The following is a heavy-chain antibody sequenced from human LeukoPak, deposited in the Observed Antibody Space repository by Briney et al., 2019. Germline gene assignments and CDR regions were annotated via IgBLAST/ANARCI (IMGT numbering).Heavy chain of an antibody. CDR2: IRYDGSNT. Sequence: RPGGSLRLSCAASGFIFSSYGMHWVRQAPGKGLEWVAFIRYDGSNTYYADSVKGRFTISRGNSKNTLYLQMNSLRAEDTAVYYCARAAHYYDSSGYYGGPPSYRGFQHWGQGTLVTVSS. V-gene: IGHV3-30*02. D-gene: IGHD3-22*01. CDR1: GFIFSSYG. CDR3: ARAAHYYDSSGYYGGPPSYRGFQH. J-gene: IGHJ1*01.